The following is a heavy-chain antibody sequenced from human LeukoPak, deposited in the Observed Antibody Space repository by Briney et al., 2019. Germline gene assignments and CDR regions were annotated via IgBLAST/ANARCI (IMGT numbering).Heavy chain of an antibody. CDR3: TARVVTTNEF. J-gene: IGHJ4*02. Sequence: GGSLRLSCLGSGFNFNDAYMNWVRQAPGKGLEWVGRINTKRDGGTTDDAAPVNGRFTISRDDSKSTVFLQMNSLKTEDTAVYYCTARVVTTNEFWGQGTLVTVSS. CDR1: GFNFNDAY. D-gene: IGHD2-21*02. CDR2: INTKRDGGTT. V-gene: IGHV3-15*01.